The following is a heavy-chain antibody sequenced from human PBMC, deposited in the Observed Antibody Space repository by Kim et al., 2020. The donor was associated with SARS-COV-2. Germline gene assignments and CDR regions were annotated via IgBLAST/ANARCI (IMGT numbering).Heavy chain of an antibody. V-gene: IGHV1-2*02. CDR2: INPTNGGT. Sequence: ASVKVSCKASGYTFTAYYMHWVRQAPGQGLEWMGWINPTNGGTHYAQKFKGRVSMTRDTSLSTASMELNSLISDDTSISYSATDRYYNCQRLTDYWGHGT. D-gene: IGHD1-26*01. CDR1: GYTFTAYY. J-gene: IGHJ4*01. CDR3: ATDRYYNCQRLTDY.